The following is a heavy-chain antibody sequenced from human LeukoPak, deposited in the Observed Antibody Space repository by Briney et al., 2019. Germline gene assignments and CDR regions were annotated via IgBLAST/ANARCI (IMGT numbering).Heavy chain of an antibody. V-gene: IGHV1-46*01. D-gene: IGHD6-19*01. Sequence: ASVKVSCKASGYTFTSYYMHWVRQAPGQGLEWVGIINPSGGSTSYAQKFQGRVTITRDTSASTAYMELSSLRSEDMAVYYCARDLGSGWYYFDYWGQGTLVTVSS. CDR3: ARDLGSGWYYFDY. CDR1: GYTFTSYY. J-gene: IGHJ4*02. CDR2: INPSGGST.